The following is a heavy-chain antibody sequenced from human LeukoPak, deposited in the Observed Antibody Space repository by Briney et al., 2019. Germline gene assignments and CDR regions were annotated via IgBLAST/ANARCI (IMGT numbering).Heavy chain of an antibody. CDR3: ARASRNGYDN. J-gene: IGHJ4*02. CDR2: ICHSSDAI. D-gene: IGHD3-22*01. V-gene: IGHV3-48*02. Sequence: GGSLRLSCVASGFTFSTYGMNWVREAPGKGLEWVSYICHSSDAIYYVDSVRGRFTISRDNAKNSLYLHMNSLRDDDTAVYYCARASRNGYDNWGQGTLLTVSS. CDR1: GFTFSTYG.